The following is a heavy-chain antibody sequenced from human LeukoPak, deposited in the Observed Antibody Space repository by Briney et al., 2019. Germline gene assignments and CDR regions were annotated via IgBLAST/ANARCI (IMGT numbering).Heavy chain of an antibody. CDR1: GGSISTGTYY. CDR3: ARGEAYSYGLYWYFDL. J-gene: IGHJ2*01. D-gene: IGHD5-18*01. Sequence: PSETLSLTCTVSGGSISTGTYYWSWVRQPPGKGLEWLGYIYHTGNTYYNPSLKSRVTISVDTSKNQFSLKLSSVTAADTAVYYCARGEAYSYGLYWYFDLWGRGTLVTVSS. V-gene: IGHV4-30-2*01. CDR2: IYHTGNT.